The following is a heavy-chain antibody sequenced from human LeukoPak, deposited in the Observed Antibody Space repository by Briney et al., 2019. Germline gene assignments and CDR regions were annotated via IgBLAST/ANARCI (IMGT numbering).Heavy chain of an antibody. CDR3: AREGGIVGALDY. CDR2: INPNSGGT. J-gene: IGHJ4*02. V-gene: IGHV1-2*02. D-gene: IGHD1-26*01. CDR1: GYTFTGYY. Sequence: ASVKVSCKASGYTFTGYYMHWVRQAPGQGLEWMGWINPNSGGTNYAQKFQGRVTMTWDTSITTAYMELSRLTSDDTAVYYCAREGGIVGALDYWGQGTLVTVSS.